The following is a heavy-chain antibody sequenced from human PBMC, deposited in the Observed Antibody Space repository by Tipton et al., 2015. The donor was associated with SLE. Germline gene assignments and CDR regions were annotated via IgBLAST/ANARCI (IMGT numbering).Heavy chain of an antibody. V-gene: IGHV4-38-2*01. J-gene: IGHJ3*02. Sequence: TLSLTCAVSGYSISSGYYWGWIRQPPGKGLEWIGSIYHSGSTYYNPSLKSRVTISVDTSKNQFSLKLSSVTAADTAVYYCARVEIPGLQGAFDIWGQGTMVTVSS. CDR3: ARVEIPGLQGAFDI. CDR1: GYSISSGYY. CDR2: IYHSGST. D-gene: IGHD2-21*01.